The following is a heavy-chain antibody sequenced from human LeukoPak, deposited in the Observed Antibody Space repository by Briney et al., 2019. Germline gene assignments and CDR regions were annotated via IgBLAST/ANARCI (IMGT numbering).Heavy chain of an antibody. CDR2: INPSGGST. J-gene: IGHJ4*02. CDR1: GYTFTSYY. V-gene: IGHV1-46*01. D-gene: IGHD1-26*01. Sequence: GASVKVSCKASGYTFTSYYMHWVRQAPGQGLEWMGIINPSGGSTSYAQKFQGRVTMTTDTSTSTAYMELRSLRSDDTAVYYCARLGSPLHSYYFDYWGQGTLVTVSS. CDR3: ARLGSPLHSYYFDY.